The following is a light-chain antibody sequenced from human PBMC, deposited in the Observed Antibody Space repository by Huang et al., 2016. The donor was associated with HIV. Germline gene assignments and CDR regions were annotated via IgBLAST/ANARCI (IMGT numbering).Light chain of an antibody. CDR3: MQGTHWPPIT. J-gene: IGKJ5*01. CDR1: RSLVHSDGNTY. V-gene: IGKV2-30*02. CDR2: KVS. Sequence: DVVMTQSPLSLPVILGQPASISCRSSRSLVHSDGNTYLNWFQQRPGQSPRRLIYKVSNRDSGVPDRFSGSGSGTDFTLKISRVEAEDVGFYYCMQGTHWPPITFGQGTRLEIK.